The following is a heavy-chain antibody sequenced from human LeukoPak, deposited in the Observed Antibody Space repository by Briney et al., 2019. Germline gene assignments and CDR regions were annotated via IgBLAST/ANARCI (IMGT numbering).Heavy chain of an antibody. CDR1: GFTFSSYG. Sequence: PGGTLRLSCAASGFTFSSYGMSWVRQAPGKGLEWVSAISGSGGSTYYADSVKGRFTISRDNSKNTLYLQMNSLRAEDTAVYYCAKVPIAAAGPTGFDYWGQGTLVTVSS. CDR3: AKVPIAAAGPTGFDY. V-gene: IGHV3-23*01. J-gene: IGHJ4*02. CDR2: ISGSGGST. D-gene: IGHD6-13*01.